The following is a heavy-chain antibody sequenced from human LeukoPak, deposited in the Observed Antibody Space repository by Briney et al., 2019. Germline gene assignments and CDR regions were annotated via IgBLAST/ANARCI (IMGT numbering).Heavy chain of an antibody. CDR3: ADSSSGRVAFDI. CDR1: GGTFSSYA. D-gene: IGHD6-6*01. V-gene: IGHV1-69*05. CDR2: IIPIFGTA. J-gene: IGHJ3*02. Sequence: SVKVSCKASGGTFSSYAISWVRQAPGQGLEWMGGIIPIFGTANYAQKFQGRVTITTDESTSTAYMELSSLRSEDTAVYYCADSSSGRVAFDIWGQGTMVTVSS.